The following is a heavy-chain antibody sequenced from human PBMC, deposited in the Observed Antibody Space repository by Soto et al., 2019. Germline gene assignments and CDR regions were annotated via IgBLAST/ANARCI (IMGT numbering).Heavy chain of an antibody. J-gene: IGHJ4*02. CDR3: ARDPRDRGPMTY. Sequence: SVKVSCKASGGTFSSYAISWVRQAPGQGLEWMGGIIPIFGTANYAQKFQGRVTITADESTSTAYMELSSLRSEDTAVYYCARDPRDRGPMTYWGQGTLVTVSS. D-gene: IGHD2-21*02. V-gene: IGHV1-69*13. CDR1: GGTFSSYA. CDR2: IIPIFGTA.